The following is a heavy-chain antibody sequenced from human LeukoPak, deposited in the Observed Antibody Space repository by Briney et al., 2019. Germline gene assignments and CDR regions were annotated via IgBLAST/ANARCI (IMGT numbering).Heavy chain of an antibody. CDR3: ARDFKMDV. J-gene: IGHJ6*04. CDR1: GGSISSSSYY. CDR2: IYYSGST. Sequence: SSETLSLTCTVSGGSISSSSYYWGWIRQPPGKGLEWIGSIYYSGSTYYNPSLKSRVTISVDTSKNQFSLKLSSVTAADTAVYYCARDFKMDVWGKGTTVTVSS. V-gene: IGHV4-39*07.